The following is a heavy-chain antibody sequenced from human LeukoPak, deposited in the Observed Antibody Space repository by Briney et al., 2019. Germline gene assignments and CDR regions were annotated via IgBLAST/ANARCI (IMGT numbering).Heavy chain of an antibody. J-gene: IGHJ3*02. D-gene: IGHD2-15*01. CDR2: IFSGGGT. CDR3: ARGGVVYPDSFDI. CDR1: GFTVSSSC. Sequence: GGSLRLSCAASGFTVSSSCMNWVRQAPGKGLEWVSLIFSGGGTYYADSVKGRFTISRDNSKNTLFLQMNSLRAEDTAVYYCARGGVVYPDSFDIWGRGTMVTVSS. V-gene: IGHV3-66*01.